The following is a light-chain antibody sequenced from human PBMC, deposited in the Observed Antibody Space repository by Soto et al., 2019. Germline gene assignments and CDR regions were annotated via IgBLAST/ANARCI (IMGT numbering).Light chain of an antibody. CDR1: HSVNSH. Sequence: ILMTQSPATLSVSQWERVTLSCRTSHSVNSHVYCYQQKPAQAPSLLLYVASTRATGIPVRFSASGFGTEFTLTMSSLQSEDFAVYYCQQYKNWPLFGQVTRLDI. J-gene: IGKJ5*01. V-gene: IGKV3-15*01. CDR2: VAS. CDR3: QQYKNWPL.